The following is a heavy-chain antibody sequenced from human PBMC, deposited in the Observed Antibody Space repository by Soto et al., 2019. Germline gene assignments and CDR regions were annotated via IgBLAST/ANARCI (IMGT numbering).Heavy chain of an antibody. CDR3: AKDQGLDHYYGMDV. J-gene: IGHJ6*02. Sequence: GESLKISCAASGFTFDDYTMHWVRQAPGKGLEWVSLISWDGGSTYYADSVKGRFTISRDNSKNSLYLQMNSLRTEDTALYYCAKDQGLDHYYGMDVWGQGTTVTVSS. V-gene: IGHV3-43*01. CDR2: ISWDGGST. D-gene: IGHD6-19*01. CDR1: GFTFDDYT.